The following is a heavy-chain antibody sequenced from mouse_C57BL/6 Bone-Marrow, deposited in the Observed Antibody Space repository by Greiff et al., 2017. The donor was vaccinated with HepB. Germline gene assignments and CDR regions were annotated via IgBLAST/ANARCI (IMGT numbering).Heavy chain of an antibody. CDR2: IYPGDGDT. CDR1: GYAFSSSW. V-gene: IGHV1-82*01. CDR3: ARSRADPLDY. Sequence: VKLMESGPELVKPGASVKISCKASGYAFSSSWMNWVKQRPGKGLEWIGRIYPGDGDTNYNGKFKGKATLTADKSSSTAYMQLSSLTSEDSAVYFCARSRADPLDYWGQGTTFTVSS. D-gene: IGHD3-3*01. J-gene: IGHJ2*01.